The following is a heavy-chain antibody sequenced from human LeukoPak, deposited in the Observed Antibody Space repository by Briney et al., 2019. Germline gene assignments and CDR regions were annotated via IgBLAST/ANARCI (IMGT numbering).Heavy chain of an antibody. CDR1: GFTVSNNY. Sequence: PGGSLRLSCAASGFTVSNNYMNWVRQAPGKGLEWVSLIYSGGRTYYADSVKGRFTIFRDDSKNTLYLQMNSPRDEDTAVYYCARDRAGDGGHFDYWGQGALVTVSS. CDR3: ARDRAGDGGHFDY. V-gene: IGHV3-66*01. CDR2: IYSGGRT. J-gene: IGHJ4*02. D-gene: IGHD4-17*01.